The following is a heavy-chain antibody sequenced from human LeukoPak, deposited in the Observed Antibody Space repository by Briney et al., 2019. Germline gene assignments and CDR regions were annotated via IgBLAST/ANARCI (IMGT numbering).Heavy chain of an antibody. CDR3: ARDLDIVVVPAAMEGGFDP. Sequence: GASVRVSCKASGYTFTSYGISWVRQAPGQGLEWMGWISACNGNTNYAQKLQGRVTMTTDTSTSTAYMELRSLRSDDTAVYYCARDLDIVVVPAAMEGGFDPWGERTLVTVSS. D-gene: IGHD2-2*01. CDR1: GYTFTSYG. J-gene: IGHJ5*02. CDR2: ISACNGNT. V-gene: IGHV1-18*01.